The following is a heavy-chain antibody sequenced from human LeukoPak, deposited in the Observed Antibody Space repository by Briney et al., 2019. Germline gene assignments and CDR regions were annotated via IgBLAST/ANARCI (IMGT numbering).Heavy chain of an antibody. CDR1: GGSFSGYY. J-gene: IGHJ4*02. CDR2: ISYDGGDK. CDR3: VRSWKLLQNFDS. V-gene: IGHV3-30*03. Sequence: LSLTCAVYGGSFSGYYWSWVRQAPGKGLEWVAVISYDGGDKFYADSVKGRFTISRDNSKSTLYLEMNNLRTEDTAVYFCVRSWKLLQNFDSWGQGTLVTVSS. D-gene: IGHD1-26*01.